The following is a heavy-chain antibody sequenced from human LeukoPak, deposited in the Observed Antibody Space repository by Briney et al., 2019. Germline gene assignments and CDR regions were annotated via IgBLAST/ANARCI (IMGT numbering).Heavy chain of an antibody. CDR3: ARGRLTSSWYYFDY. CDR2: ISTDGSSN. CDR1: GFIFSGYW. J-gene: IGHJ4*02. D-gene: IGHD6-19*01. Sequence: GGSLRLSCAASGFIFSGYWMHWVRQAPGKGLVWVSRISTDGSSNTYADSVKGRFTISRDNAKNTLYLQMNSLRAEDTAVYYCARGRLTSSWYYFDYWGQGTLVTVSS. V-gene: IGHV3-74*01.